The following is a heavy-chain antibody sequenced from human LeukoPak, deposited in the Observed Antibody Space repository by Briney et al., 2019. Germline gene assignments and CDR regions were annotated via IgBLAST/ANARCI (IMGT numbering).Heavy chain of an antibody. CDR1: GYTFIRYG. V-gene: IGHV1-18*01. CDR3: ARGSAGVGYFDWSYMDV. CDR2: ISGYNGHT. Sequence: ASVKVSCKASGYTFIRYGISWVREAPGQGHEWMGWISGYNGHTYYAQKFQGRVTITADESTSTAYMELSSLRSEDTAVYYCARGSAGVGYFDWSYMDVWGKGTTVTISS. D-gene: IGHD3-9*01. J-gene: IGHJ6*03.